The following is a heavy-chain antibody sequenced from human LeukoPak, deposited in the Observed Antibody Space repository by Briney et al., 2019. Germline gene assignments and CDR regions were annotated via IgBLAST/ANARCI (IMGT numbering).Heavy chain of an antibody. CDR3: ARHTIFGVVTLYYFDY. V-gene: IGHV4-30-4*08. CDR1: GGSISSGDYY. D-gene: IGHD3-3*01. Sequence: SQTLSLTCTVSGGSISSGDYYWSWIRQPAGKGLEWIGYIYYSGSTYYNPSLKSRVTISVDTSKNQFSLKLSSVTAADTAVYYCARHTIFGVVTLYYFDYWGQGTLVTVSS. J-gene: IGHJ4*02. CDR2: IYYSGST.